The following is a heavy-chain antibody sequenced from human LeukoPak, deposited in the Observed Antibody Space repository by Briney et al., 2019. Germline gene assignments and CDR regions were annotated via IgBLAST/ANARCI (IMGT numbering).Heavy chain of an antibody. D-gene: IGHD1-26*01. V-gene: IGHV4-59*08. J-gene: IGHJ4*02. CDR3: ARTFWDRFGY. Sequence: SETLSLTCTVSGGSISSYYWSWIRQPPGKGLEWNGYIYYSGSTNYNPSLKSRVTISVGTSKNQFSLKLSSVTAADTAVYYCARTFWDRFGYWGQGTLVTVSS. CDR2: IYYSGST. CDR1: GGSISSYY.